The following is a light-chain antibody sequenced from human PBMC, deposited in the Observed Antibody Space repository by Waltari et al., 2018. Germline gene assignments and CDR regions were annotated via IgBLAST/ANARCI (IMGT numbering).Light chain of an antibody. CDR2: SAS. V-gene: IGKV3-11*01. CDR3: QQRSNWPRT. J-gene: IGKJ1*01. Sequence: EIVLTQSPDPLSLSPGERATLSCRASQSVTNSLAWYQQKPGQAPRLLLYSASNRATGVPARFSGSGSGTDFTLTISSLEPEDFAVYYCQQRSNWPRTFGQGTKVEIK. CDR1: QSVTNS.